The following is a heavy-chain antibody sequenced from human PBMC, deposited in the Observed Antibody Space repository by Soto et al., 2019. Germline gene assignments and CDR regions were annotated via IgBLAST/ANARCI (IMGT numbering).Heavy chain of an antibody. CDR3: AGGRDDYNGWYFDL. Sequence: SATLCLTCTVSGGSISSHYRSWIRQSPGKGLEWIGYIYYSGSPNYNPSLESRVTISEDTSKNQFSLKLTSVTAADTAVYYCAGGRDDYNGWYFDLWGRGTLVTVSS. CDR2: IYYSGSP. V-gene: IGHV4-59*11. D-gene: IGHD4-4*01. CDR1: GGSISSHY. J-gene: IGHJ2*01.